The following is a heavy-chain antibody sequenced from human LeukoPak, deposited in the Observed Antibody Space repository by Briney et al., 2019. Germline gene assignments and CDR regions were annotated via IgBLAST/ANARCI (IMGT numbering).Heavy chain of an antibody. V-gene: IGHV1-18*01. Sequence: GASVKGSCKTSGYTFTSYGISWVRQAPGQGLEWMGWISAYNGNTNYAQKLQGRVTMTTDTSTSTAYMELRSLRSDDTAVYYCARGQDSTTPSYWFDPWGQGTLVTVSS. CDR2: ISAYNGNT. CDR1: GYTFTSYG. J-gene: IGHJ5*02. CDR3: ARGQDSTTPSYWFDP. D-gene: IGHD2-2*01.